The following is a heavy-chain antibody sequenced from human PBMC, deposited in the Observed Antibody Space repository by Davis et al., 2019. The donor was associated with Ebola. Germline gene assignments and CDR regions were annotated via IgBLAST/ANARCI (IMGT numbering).Heavy chain of an antibody. CDR3: ARLPALSIAARRNYYYYGMDV. Sequence: ASVKVSCKASGYTFTGYYMHWVRQAPGQGLEWMGWINPNSGGTNYAQKFQGWVTMTRDTSISTASMELSRLRSDDTAVYYCARLPALSIAARRNYYYYGMDVWGQGTTVTVSS. D-gene: IGHD6-6*01. CDR1: GYTFTGYY. J-gene: IGHJ6*02. CDR2: INPNSGGT. V-gene: IGHV1-2*04.